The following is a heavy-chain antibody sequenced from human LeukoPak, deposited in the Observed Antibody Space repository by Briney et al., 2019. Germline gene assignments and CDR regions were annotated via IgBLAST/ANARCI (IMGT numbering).Heavy chain of an antibody. CDR2: IRYDGTNK. J-gene: IGHJ6*03. V-gene: IGHV3-30*02. D-gene: IGHD2-2*01. CDR1: GFTFSNYG. CDR3: AKDWRCSSTSCVYYYYMDV. Sequence: PGGSLRLSCAASGFTFSNYGMHWVRQAPGKGLEWVAFIRYDGTNKYYADSVQGRFTISRDNSKNTLYLQMNSLRAEDTAVYYCAKDWRCSSTSCVYYYYMDVWGKGTTVTVSS.